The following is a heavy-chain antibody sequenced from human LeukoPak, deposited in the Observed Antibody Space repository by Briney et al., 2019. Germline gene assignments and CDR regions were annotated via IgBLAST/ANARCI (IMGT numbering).Heavy chain of an antibody. D-gene: IGHD1-26*01. J-gene: IGHJ3*02. Sequence: GGSLRLSCAASGFTFSSYWMSWVRQAPGKGLEWVANIKQAGSEKYYVDSVKGRFTISRDNAKNSLYLQMNSLRAEDTAVYYCARDLGELLEDAFDIWGQGTMVTVSS. CDR2: IKQAGSEK. CDR3: ARDLGELLEDAFDI. CDR1: GFTFSSYW. V-gene: IGHV3-7*01.